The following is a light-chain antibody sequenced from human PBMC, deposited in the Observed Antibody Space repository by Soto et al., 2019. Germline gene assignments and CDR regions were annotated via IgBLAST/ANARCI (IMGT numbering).Light chain of an antibody. CDR2: AAS. CDR1: QSISIW. V-gene: IGKV1-39*01. Sequence: DIQMTQSTSTLSASVGDRVTVTCRASQSISIWLVWYQQKPGKAPKLLIYAASSLQSGVPSGFSGSGSGTDFILTISSLQPEDFATYYCQQSYSTPQTFGQGTKV. CDR3: QQSYSTPQT. J-gene: IGKJ1*01.